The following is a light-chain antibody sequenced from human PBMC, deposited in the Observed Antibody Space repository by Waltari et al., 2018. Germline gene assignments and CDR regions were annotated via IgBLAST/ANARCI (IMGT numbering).Light chain of an antibody. CDR2: GST. CDR3: QSYDTSLSVV. Sequence: QSVLTQPPSVSGAPGQRVTLSCTESVSNIGAGYDVPWYQQLPRAAPKLLIYGSTSRPLGVPARFFGSTSGTSASLAITGLQAEDEADYYCQSYDTSLSVVFGGGTKLTVL. V-gene: IGLV1-40*01. CDR1: VSNIGAGYD. J-gene: IGLJ3*02.